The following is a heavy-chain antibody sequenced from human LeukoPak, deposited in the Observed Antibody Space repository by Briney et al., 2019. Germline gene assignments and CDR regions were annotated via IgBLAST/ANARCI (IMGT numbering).Heavy chain of an antibody. J-gene: IGHJ4*02. D-gene: IGHD2-2*01. CDR2: IKQDGSEN. V-gene: IGHV3-7*01. CDR1: GFTFSTYY. CDR3: ARERYCTSATCYVGTPFDY. Sequence: GGSLRLSCAASGFTFSTYYMTWVRQAPGKGLEWVAGIKQDGSENYYVDSVKGRFTISIDNSKSSLSLQMNSLRAEDTALYFCARERYCTSATCYVGTPFDYWGQGTLVTVSS.